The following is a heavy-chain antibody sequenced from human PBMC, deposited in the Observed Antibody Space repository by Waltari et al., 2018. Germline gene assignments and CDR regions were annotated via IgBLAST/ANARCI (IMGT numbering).Heavy chain of an antibody. D-gene: IGHD5-18*01. V-gene: IGHV3-7*03. CDR3: GRDRGYGQSDS. CDR2: IKQDGSEK. J-gene: IGHJ4*02. CDR1: GITCSTHG. Sequence: EVQLVEDGGGLVQSGGVRSLSCVAPGITCSTHGMATGRQEPGKGLEWVANIKQDGSEKDYVDSVKGRFTISRDNAKNSLYLQMNSLRAEDTAVYYCGRDRGYGQSDSWGQGTLVTVSS.